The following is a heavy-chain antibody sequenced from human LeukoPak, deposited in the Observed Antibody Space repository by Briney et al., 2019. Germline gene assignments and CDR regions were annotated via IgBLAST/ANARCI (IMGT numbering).Heavy chain of an antibody. CDR1: GFTFSSYS. D-gene: IGHD6-13*01. CDR3: ARDQRWQQVAREATSSMDV. V-gene: IGHV3-48*01. Sequence: GGSLRLSCAASGFTFSSYSMNWVRQAPGKGLEWVSYISSSSSTTYYADSVKGRFTISRDNSKNALYLQMNSLRAEDTAVYYCARDQRWQQVAREATSSMDVWGQGTTVTVSS. J-gene: IGHJ6*02. CDR2: ISSSSSTT.